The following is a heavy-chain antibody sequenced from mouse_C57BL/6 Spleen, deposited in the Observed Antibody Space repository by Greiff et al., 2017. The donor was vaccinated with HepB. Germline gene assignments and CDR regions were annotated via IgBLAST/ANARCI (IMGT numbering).Heavy chain of an antibody. D-gene: IGHD3-2*02. CDR2: ISYDGSN. J-gene: IGHJ3*01. CDR1: GYSITSGYY. Sequence: VQLKESGPGLVKPSQSLSLTCSVTGYSITSGYYWNWIRQFPGNKLEWMGYISYDGSNNYNPSLKNRISITRDTSKNQFFLKLNSVTTEDTATYYCARGDSSGPFAYWGQGTLVTVSA. CDR3: ARGDSSGPFAY. V-gene: IGHV3-6*01.